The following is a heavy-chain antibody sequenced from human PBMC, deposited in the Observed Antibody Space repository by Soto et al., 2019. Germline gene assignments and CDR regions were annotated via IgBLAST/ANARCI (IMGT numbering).Heavy chain of an antibody. D-gene: IGHD6-6*01. CDR3: ARRARPDFYYMDD. CDR1: GLTLSGYA. V-gene: IGHV3-64*01. CDR2: ISSNGVGT. Sequence: PGGSLRLSCAASGLTLSGYAMDWVRQAPGKGLEYVSGISSNGVGTYYANSVQGRFTISRDNSKNTVYLQMGSLRPEDMAVYYCARRARPDFYYMDDWGKGTTVSV. J-gene: IGHJ6*03.